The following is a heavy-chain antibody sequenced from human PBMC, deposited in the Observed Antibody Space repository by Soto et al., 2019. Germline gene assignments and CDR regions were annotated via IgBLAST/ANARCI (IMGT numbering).Heavy chain of an antibody. D-gene: IGHD3-10*01. Sequence: ASETLSLTCTVSGGSISSGGYYWSWIRQHPGKGLEWIGYIYYSGITYYNPSLKSRVTISVDTSKNQFSLKLSSVTAADTAVYYCARNKNGSGSFTFDPWGQGTLVTVSS. V-gene: IGHV4-31*03. CDR1: GGSISSGGYY. J-gene: IGHJ5*02. CDR3: ARNKNGSGSFTFDP. CDR2: IYYSGIT.